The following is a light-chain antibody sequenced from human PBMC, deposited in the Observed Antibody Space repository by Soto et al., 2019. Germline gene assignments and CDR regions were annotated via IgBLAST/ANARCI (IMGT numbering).Light chain of an antibody. CDR3: QQYGSSVT. CDR2: GAS. V-gene: IGKV3-20*01. Sequence: EIVLTQSPGTLSLSPGERATLSCRASQSVSSSYLAWYQQKPGQAPRLLIYGASSRATGIPDRFSGSESGTDFTLRISRLEPEDFAVYYCQQYGSSVTFGQGTKVDI. CDR1: QSVSSSY. J-gene: IGKJ1*01.